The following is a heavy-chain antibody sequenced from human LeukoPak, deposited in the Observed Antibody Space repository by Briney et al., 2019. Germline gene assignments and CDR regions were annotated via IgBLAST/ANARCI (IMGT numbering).Heavy chain of an antibody. Sequence: GGSLRLSCAASGFTFSSYTMNWVRQAPGKGLEWVSSISSSSSYIYYADSVKGRFTISRDNAKNSLYLHVNSLRAEDTAVYYCAKDLRYCSSTSCYIPDAFDIWGQGTMVTVSS. CDR2: ISSSSSYI. D-gene: IGHD2-2*02. V-gene: IGHV3-21*04. CDR1: GFTFSSYT. CDR3: AKDLRYCSSTSCYIPDAFDI. J-gene: IGHJ3*02.